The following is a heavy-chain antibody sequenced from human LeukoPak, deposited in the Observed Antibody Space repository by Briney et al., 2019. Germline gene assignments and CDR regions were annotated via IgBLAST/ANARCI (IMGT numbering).Heavy chain of an antibody. CDR1: GYSISSGYY. CDR3: ARIGFGSSWYGQVS. J-gene: IGHJ5*02. V-gene: IGHV4-38-2*02. Sequence: SETLSLTCTVSGYSISSGYYWGWIRQPPGKGLEWIGSIYHSGSTYYNPSLKSRVTISVDTSKNQFSLKLSSVTAADTAVYYCARIGFGSSWYGQVSWGQGTLVTVSS. CDR2: IYHSGST. D-gene: IGHD6-13*01.